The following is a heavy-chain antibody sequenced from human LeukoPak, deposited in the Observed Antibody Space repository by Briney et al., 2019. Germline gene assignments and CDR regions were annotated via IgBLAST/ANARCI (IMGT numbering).Heavy chain of an antibody. V-gene: IGHV4-61*01. Sequence: SETLSLTCTVSGGSVSSGSYYWSWIRQPPGKGLEWIGYIYYSGSTNYNPSLKSRVTISVDTSKNQFSLKLSSVTAADAAVYYCAREGPSFWSGPDYGMDVWGQGTTVTVSS. J-gene: IGHJ6*02. CDR2: IYYSGST. D-gene: IGHD3-3*01. CDR3: AREGPSFWSGPDYGMDV. CDR1: GGSVSSGSYY.